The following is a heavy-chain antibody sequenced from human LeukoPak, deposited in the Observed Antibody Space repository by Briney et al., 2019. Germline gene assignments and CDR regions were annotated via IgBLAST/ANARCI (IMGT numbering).Heavy chain of an antibody. D-gene: IGHD3-16*02. CDR2: SSPYNGKT. CDR1: GYTFTNYG. Sequence: ASVKVSCKASGYTFTNYGISWVRQAPGQGLERMGWSSPYNGKTNYAQSLQDRVTMTTDTSTSTAYMELRSLRSDDTAMYYCARGLLTFGGVIGGPQALEYFQHWGQGTLVTVSS. V-gene: IGHV1-18*01. J-gene: IGHJ1*01. CDR3: ARGLLTFGGVIGGPQALEYFQH.